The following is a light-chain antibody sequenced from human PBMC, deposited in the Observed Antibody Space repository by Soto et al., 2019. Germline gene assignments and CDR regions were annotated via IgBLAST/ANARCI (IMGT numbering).Light chain of an antibody. Sequence: AIQMTQSPSSLSASVGDRVSITCRASQGIGSDLGWYQQKPGKAPKLLIYAASSLHSGVRSRFSGSGSGTDFTLTITSLQPEDFATYFCLQDNSYPYTFGPGTKLEIK. CDR3: LQDNSYPYT. J-gene: IGKJ2*01. V-gene: IGKV1-6*01. CDR2: AAS. CDR1: QGIGSD.